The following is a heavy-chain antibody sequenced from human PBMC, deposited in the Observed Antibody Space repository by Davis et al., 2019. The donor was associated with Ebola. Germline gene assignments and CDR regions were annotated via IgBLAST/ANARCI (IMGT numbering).Heavy chain of an antibody. CDR1: GAAVSNIDYY. V-gene: IGHV4-39*01. D-gene: IGHD3-16*02. J-gene: IGHJ4*02. CDR3: ARQTYDNIWGNYPQWSSVDY. Sequence: PSETLSLTCTVSGAAVSNIDYYWGWIRQPPGKGLEWIGTIYYTGDTYYNPSLKSRITITVDTSKNQFSLKLTSVTAPDTAVYFCARQTYDNIWGNYPQWSSVDYWGQGTLVTVSS. CDR2: IYYTGDT.